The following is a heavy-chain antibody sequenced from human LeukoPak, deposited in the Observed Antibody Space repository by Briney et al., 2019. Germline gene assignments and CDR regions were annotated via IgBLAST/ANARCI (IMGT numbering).Heavy chain of an antibody. CDR1: GYSFTSYW. Sequence: GESLKISCKGSGYSFTSYWIGWVRQMPGKGLEWMGIIYPGDSDIRYSPSFQGQVTISADKSISTAYLQWSSLKASDTAMYYCARPDTAYCGGDCWASHFDIWGQGTMVTVSS. CDR3: ARPDTAYCGGDCWASHFDI. V-gene: IGHV5-51*01. CDR2: IYPGDSDI. J-gene: IGHJ3*02. D-gene: IGHD2-21*01.